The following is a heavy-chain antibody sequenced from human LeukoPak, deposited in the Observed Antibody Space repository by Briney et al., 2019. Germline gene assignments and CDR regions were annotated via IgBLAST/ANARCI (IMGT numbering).Heavy chain of an antibody. J-gene: IGHJ3*02. CDR2: IYYSGST. CDR3: ARSQYSSSWYFFKDAFDI. CDR1: GGSISSYY. V-gene: IGHV4-59*12. Sequence: SETLSLTCTVSGGSISSYYRSWIRQPPGKGLEWIGYIYYSGSTYYNPSLKSRVTISVDTSKNQFSLKLSSVTAADTAVYYCARSQYSSSWYFFKDAFDIWGQGTMVTVSS. D-gene: IGHD6-13*01.